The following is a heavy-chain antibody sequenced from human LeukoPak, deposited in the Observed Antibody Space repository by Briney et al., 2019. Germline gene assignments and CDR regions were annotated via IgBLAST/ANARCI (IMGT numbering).Heavy chain of an antibody. Sequence: GGSLRLSCAASGFTFSSYWMSWVRQAPGKGLEWVSAISGSGGSTYYADSVKGRFTISRDNSKNTLYLQMNSLRAEDTAVYYCAKGGGWSPAVLFDYWGQGTLVTVSS. CDR3: AKGGGWSPAVLFDY. J-gene: IGHJ4*02. CDR2: ISGSGGST. D-gene: IGHD6-19*01. CDR1: GFTFSSYW. V-gene: IGHV3-23*01.